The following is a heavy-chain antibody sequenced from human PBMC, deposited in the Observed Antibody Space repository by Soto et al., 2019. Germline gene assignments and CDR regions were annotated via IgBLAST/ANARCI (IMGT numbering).Heavy chain of an antibody. CDR2: ISSSSSTI. CDR3: ARDQGVCSGGSCYGYYYYYGMDV. Sequence: GGSLRLSCAASGYPFSSYSMNWVRQAPGKGLEWVSYISSSSSTIYYADSVKGRFTISRDNAKNSLYLQMNSLRDEDTAVYYCARDQGVCSGGSCYGYYYYYGMDVWGQGTTVTVSS. V-gene: IGHV3-48*02. J-gene: IGHJ6*02. D-gene: IGHD2-15*01. CDR1: GYPFSSYS.